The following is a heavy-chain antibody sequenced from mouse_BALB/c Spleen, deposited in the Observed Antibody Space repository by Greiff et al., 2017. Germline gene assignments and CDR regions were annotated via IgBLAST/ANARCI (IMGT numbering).Heavy chain of an antibody. J-gene: IGHJ2*01. CDR1: GYSFTSYY. CDR3: ARSYGNYAFDY. D-gene: IGHD2-10*02. V-gene: IGHV1-66*01. Sequence: QVQLQQSGPELVKPGASVKISCKASGYSFTSYYIHWVKQRPGQGLEWIGWIFPGSGNTKYNEKFKGKATLTADTSSSTAYMQLSSLTSEDSAVYFCARSYGNYAFDYWGQGTTLTVSS. CDR2: IFPGSGNT.